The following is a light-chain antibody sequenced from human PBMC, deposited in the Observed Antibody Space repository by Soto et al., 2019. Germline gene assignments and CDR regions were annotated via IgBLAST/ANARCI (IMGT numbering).Light chain of an antibody. CDR3: HQFTAPPYT. CDR2: GAS. Sequence: EIVLTQSPGTLSLSPGESATLSCRASQSVSSYCLAWYQQRPGQAPRLLICGASVRATGIPDRFSGSGSGTVFTLTISGLEPEDFAMYFCHQFTAPPYTFGQGTQVELK. J-gene: IGKJ2*01. V-gene: IGKV3-20*01. CDR1: QSVSSYC.